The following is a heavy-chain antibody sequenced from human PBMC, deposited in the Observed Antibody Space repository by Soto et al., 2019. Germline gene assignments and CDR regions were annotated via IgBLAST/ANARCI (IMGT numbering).Heavy chain of an antibody. CDR2: IYHSGST. Sequence: SETLSLTCAVSSGSISSSNWWSWVRQPPGKGLEWIGEIYHSGSTNYNPSLKSRVTISVDTSKNQFSLKLSSVTAADTAVYYCARLAHFDWFGYTDFDYWGQGTLVTVSS. V-gene: IGHV4-4*02. D-gene: IGHD3-9*01. CDR3: ARLAHFDWFGYTDFDY. CDR1: SGSISSSNW. J-gene: IGHJ4*02.